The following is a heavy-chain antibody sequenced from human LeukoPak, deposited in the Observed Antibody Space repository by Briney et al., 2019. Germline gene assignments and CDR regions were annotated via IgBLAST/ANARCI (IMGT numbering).Heavy chain of an antibody. D-gene: IGHD6-13*01. V-gene: IGHV3-30*02. Sequence: PGGSLRLSCAASGFIFSNYDMHWVRQSPGKGLEWLSLIWSDGKIEQYAASVEGRITISRDNSKNTVYLQMNSLRGEDTAVYYCAKDPGTATRGFHMDVWGKGTRVTVSS. CDR2: IWSDGKIE. CDR1: GFIFSNYD. CDR3: AKDPGTATRGFHMDV. J-gene: IGHJ6*03.